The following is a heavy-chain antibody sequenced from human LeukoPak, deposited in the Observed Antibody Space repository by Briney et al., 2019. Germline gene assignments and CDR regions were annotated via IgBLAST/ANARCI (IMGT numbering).Heavy chain of an antibody. D-gene: IGHD2-15*01. V-gene: IGHV3-30*02. CDR1: GFTFSSYG. CDR3: ARGPLVAATNWFDP. Sequence: GGSLRLSCAASGFTFSSYGIHWVRQAPGKGLEWVAFIQSDGSNKYYADSVKGRFTISRDNSRNTLYLQMTSLRAEDTAVYYCARGPLVAATNWFDPWGQGTLVTVSS. J-gene: IGHJ5*02. CDR2: IQSDGSNK.